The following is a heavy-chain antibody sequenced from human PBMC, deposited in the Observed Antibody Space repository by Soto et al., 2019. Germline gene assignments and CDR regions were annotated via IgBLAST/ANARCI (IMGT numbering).Heavy chain of an antibody. CDR1: GFTFSSYA. V-gene: IGHV3-64D*06. Sequence: VGSLRLSCSASGFTFSSYAMHWVRQAPGKGLEYVSAISSNGGSTYYADSVKGRFTISRDNSKNTLYLQMSSLRAEDTAVYYCVKGYCSSTSCSPTDGMDVWGQGTTVTVSS. CDR3: VKGYCSSTSCSPTDGMDV. J-gene: IGHJ6*02. CDR2: ISSNGGST. D-gene: IGHD2-2*01.